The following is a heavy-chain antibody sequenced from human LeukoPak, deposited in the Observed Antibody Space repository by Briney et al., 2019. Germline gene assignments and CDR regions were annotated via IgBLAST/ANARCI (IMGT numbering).Heavy chain of an antibody. CDR3: ARMVGGGYYWGYFDY. V-gene: IGHV4-4*09. J-gene: IGHJ4*02. CDR1: GGSFGSFSSYY. CDR2: ISSSGST. D-gene: IGHD3-22*01. Sequence: SETLSLTCTVSGGSFGSFSSYYWNWIRQPPGKRLEWLAYISSSGSTAYNPSLSSRVTISLDTSKNEFSLSLNSVTADDTAVYYCARMVGGGYYWGYFDYWGRGAQVTVSS.